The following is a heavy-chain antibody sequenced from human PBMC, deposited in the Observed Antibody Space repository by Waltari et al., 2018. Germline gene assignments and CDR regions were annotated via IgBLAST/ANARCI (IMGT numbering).Heavy chain of an antibody. CDR3: ARLLVVGIFDY. Sequence: QVQLQASGPGLVKPSETLSLTCTVSGGSISSYYWSWIRQPPGKGLEWIGYIYYSGSTNYNPSLKSRVTISVDTSKNQFSLKLSSVTAADTAVYYCARLLVVGIFDYWGQGTLVTVSS. CDR2: IYYSGST. D-gene: IGHD3-22*01. J-gene: IGHJ4*02. V-gene: IGHV4-59*01. CDR1: GGSISSYY.